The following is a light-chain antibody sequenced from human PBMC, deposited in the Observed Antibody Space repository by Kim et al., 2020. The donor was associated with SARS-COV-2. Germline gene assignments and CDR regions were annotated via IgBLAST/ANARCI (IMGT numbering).Light chain of an antibody. CDR1: SLRSYY. CDR3: NSRDSSGNYV. J-gene: IGLJ1*01. CDR2: GKN. Sequence: VALGQTVRITCPGDSLRSYYASWYQQKPGQAPVLVIYGKNNRPSGIPDRFSGSSSGNTASLTITGAQAEDEADYYCNSRDSSGNYVFGTGTKVTVL. V-gene: IGLV3-19*01.